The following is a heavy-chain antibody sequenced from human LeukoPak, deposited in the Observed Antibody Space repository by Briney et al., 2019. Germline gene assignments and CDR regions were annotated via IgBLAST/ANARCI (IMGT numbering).Heavy chain of an antibody. CDR2: INPNSGGT. Sequence: GASVKVSCKTSGYTFTGYYMHWVRQAPGQGLEWMGWINPNSGGTNYAQKFQGRVTMTRDTSISTAYMELSRLRSDDTAVYYCARGTVFGVVIIGGFDYWGQGTLVTVSS. D-gene: IGHD3-3*01. J-gene: IGHJ4*02. V-gene: IGHV1-2*02. CDR3: ARGTVFGVVIIGGFDY. CDR1: GYTFTGYY.